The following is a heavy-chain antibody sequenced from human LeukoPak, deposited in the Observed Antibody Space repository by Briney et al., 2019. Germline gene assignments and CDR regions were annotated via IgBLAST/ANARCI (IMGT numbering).Heavy chain of an antibody. J-gene: IGHJ3*02. CDR2: MNPNSGNT. Sequence: ASVKVSCKASGYTFTSYDINWVRQATGQGLEWMGWMNPNSGNTGYAQKFQGRVTITRNTSISTAYMELSSLRSEDTAVYYCASGPYSSVKRAFDIWGQGTMVTVSS. CDR3: ASGPYSSVKRAFDI. D-gene: IGHD6-19*01. CDR1: GYTFTSYD. V-gene: IGHV1-8*03.